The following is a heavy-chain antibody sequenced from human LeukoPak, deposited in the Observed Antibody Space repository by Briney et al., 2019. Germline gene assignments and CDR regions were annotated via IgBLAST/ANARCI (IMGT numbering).Heavy chain of an antibody. D-gene: IGHD1-7*01. CDR2: VYTSGST. CDR1: GGSISSGSYY. CDR3: ARLITGTTTAFDI. Sequence: KTSETLSLTCTVSGGSISSGSYYWSWIRQPAGKGLEWIGRVYTSGSTHYNPSLKTRLTMSVDTSKNQFSLKLSSVTAADTAVYYCARLITGTTTAFDIWGQGKMVTVSS. V-gene: IGHV4-61*02. J-gene: IGHJ3*02.